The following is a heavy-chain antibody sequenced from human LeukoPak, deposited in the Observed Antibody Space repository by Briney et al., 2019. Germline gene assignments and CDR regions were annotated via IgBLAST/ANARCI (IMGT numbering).Heavy chain of an antibody. J-gene: IGHJ5*02. Sequence: PGGSLRLSCAASGFTFSSYAMSWVRQAPEKGLEWVSAISGSGGSTYYADSVKGRFTISRDNSKNTLYLQMNSLRAEDTAVYYCANAPGYSSGWSYNWFDPWGQGTLVTVSS. CDR1: GFTFSSYA. CDR3: ANAPGYSSGWSYNWFDP. D-gene: IGHD6-19*01. V-gene: IGHV3-23*01. CDR2: ISGSGGST.